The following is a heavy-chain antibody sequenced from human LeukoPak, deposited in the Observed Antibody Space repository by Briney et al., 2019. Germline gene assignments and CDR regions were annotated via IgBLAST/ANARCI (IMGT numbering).Heavy chain of an antibody. CDR2: ISSSSSYI. V-gene: IGHV3-21*01. CDR3: ARDSDTAMVTDYYYYMDV. CDR1: GFTFSSYS. D-gene: IGHD5-18*01. Sequence: GGSLRLSCAASGFTFSSYSMNWVRQAPGKGLEWVSSISSSSSYIYYADSVKGRFTISRDNAKNSLYLQMYSLRAEDTAVYYCARDSDTAMVTDYYYYMDVWGKGTTVTVSS. J-gene: IGHJ6*03.